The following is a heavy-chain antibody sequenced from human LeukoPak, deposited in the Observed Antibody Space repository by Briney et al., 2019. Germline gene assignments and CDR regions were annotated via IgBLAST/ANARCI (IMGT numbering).Heavy chain of an antibody. V-gene: IGHV3-23*01. CDR3: AKGESYYYDSSGRRTYYYYGMDV. CDR1: GFTFSSYA. D-gene: IGHD3-22*01. CDR2: ISGSGGST. J-gene: IGHJ6*02. Sequence: PGGSLRLSCAASGFTFSSYAMSWVRQAPGKGLEWVSAISGSGGSTYYADSVKGRFTISRDNSKHTLYLQMNSLRAEDTAVYYCAKGESYYYDSSGRRTYYYYGMDVWGQGTTVTVSS.